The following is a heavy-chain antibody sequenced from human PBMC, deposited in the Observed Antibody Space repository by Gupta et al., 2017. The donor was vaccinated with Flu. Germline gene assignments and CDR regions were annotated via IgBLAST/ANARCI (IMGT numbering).Heavy chain of an antibody. V-gene: IGHV1-8*01. CDR1: GYTFTSYD. Sequence: QVQLVQSGAEVKKPGASVKVSCKASGYTFTSYDINWVRQATGQGLGWMGWMNPNSGNTGYAQKFQGRVTMTRNTSISTAYMELSSLRSEDTAVYYCARRGTMGATYYYYYYGMDVWGQGTTVTVSS. D-gene: IGHD1-26*01. CDR2: MNPNSGNT. J-gene: IGHJ6*02. CDR3: ARRGTMGATYYYYYYGMDV.